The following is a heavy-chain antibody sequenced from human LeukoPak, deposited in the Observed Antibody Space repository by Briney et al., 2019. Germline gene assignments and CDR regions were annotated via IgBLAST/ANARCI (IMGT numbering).Heavy chain of an antibody. CDR1: GGSLRRYY. CDR2: IYYSGAT. Sequence: SETLSLTCTVSGGSLRRYYWSSIRQPPGQAREWIDYIYYSGATDYTPSLKSRPTISVDMSKTQFALKLSSVSAADTGVYYCARDSPPNVWGKGITVAVPS. CDR3: ARDSPPNV. J-gene: IGHJ6*04. V-gene: IGHV4-59*01.